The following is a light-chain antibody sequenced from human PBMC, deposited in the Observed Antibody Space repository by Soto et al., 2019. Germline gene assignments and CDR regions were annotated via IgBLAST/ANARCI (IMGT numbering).Light chain of an antibody. CDR1: QTVTSNY. CDR3: QQYGSSPGT. V-gene: IGKV3-20*01. CDR2: GAS. Sequence: EIVLTQSPGTLSSSPGEGATLSCRASQTVTSNYLAWYQQKPGQAPRLLFFGASIRATGLPDRFSGGGSGTDFTLTISRLEPEDFAVYYCQQYGSSPGTFGQGTKVEVK. J-gene: IGKJ1*01.